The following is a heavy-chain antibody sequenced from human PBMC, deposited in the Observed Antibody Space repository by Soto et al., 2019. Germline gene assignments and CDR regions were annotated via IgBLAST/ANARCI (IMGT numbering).Heavy chain of an antibody. D-gene: IGHD3-3*01. V-gene: IGHV3-23*01. J-gene: IGHJ4*02. Sequence: EVQLLESGGGLVQPGGSLRLSCAASGFTFSSYAMSWVRQAPGKGLEWVSAISGSGGSTYYADSVKGRFTISRDNSKNTLYLQMNSLRAEDTAVYYCARWGSEWLLYRTRTLDYWGQGTLVTVSS. CDR3: ARWGSEWLLYRTRTLDY. CDR2: ISGSGGST. CDR1: GFTFSSYA.